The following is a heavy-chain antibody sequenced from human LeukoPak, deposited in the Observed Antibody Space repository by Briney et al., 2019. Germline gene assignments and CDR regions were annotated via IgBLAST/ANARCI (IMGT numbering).Heavy chain of an antibody. V-gene: IGHV3-23*01. CDR3: AKDQWAYGDYPYFDY. CDR2: ISGSGANT. D-gene: IGHD4-17*01. CDR1: GFTFSTYA. Sequence: PGGSLRLSCAASGFTFSTYAMSWVRQAPGKGLEWVSAISGSGANTYYAASGRGRFTISRDNSKNRLYLQVNSLSAEDTAVYYCAKDQWAYGDYPYFDYWGQGTLVTVSS. J-gene: IGHJ4*02.